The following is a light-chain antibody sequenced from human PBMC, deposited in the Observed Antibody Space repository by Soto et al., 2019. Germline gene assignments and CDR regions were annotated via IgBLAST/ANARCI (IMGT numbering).Light chain of an antibody. CDR3: QRGYT. Sequence: EIVLTQSPATLSLSPGERATLSCRASQSVSSYLAWYQQKPGQAPRLLIYDASNRATGIPARFSGSGSGTDVTLTISSLEPEDFAVYYCQRGYTFCQGTKLEIK. CDR2: DAS. V-gene: IGKV3-11*01. CDR1: QSVSSY. J-gene: IGKJ2*01.